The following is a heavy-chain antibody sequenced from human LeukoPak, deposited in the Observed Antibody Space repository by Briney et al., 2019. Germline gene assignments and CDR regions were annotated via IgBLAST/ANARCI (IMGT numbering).Heavy chain of an antibody. J-gene: IGHJ4*02. Sequence: SGPALVKPTQTLTLTCTFSGFSLTTRGMCVSWIRQPPGKALEWLARTDWDDDKFYNTSLKTSLTISKDTSKNHVVLTLTNMDPVDTATYYCARIVSANCYGDYWGQGTLVTVSS. CDR3: ARIVSANCYGDY. D-gene: IGHD2-2*01. CDR2: TDWDDDK. CDR1: GFSLTTRGMC. V-gene: IGHV2-70*17.